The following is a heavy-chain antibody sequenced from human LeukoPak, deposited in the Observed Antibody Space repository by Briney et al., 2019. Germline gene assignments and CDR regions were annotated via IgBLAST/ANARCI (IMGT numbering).Heavy chain of an antibody. Sequence: GGSLRLSCAASGFTFSSYGMHWVRQAPGKGLGWVAVIWYDGSNKYYADSVKGRFTISRDNSKNTLYLQMNSLRAEDTAVYYCARDQQYYDFWSGNFDYWGQGTLVTVSS. D-gene: IGHD3-3*01. J-gene: IGHJ4*02. CDR1: GFTFSSYG. CDR2: IWYDGSNK. CDR3: ARDQQYYDFWSGNFDY. V-gene: IGHV3-33*08.